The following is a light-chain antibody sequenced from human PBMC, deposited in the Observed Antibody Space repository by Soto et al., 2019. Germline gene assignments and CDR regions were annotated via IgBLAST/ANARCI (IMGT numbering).Light chain of an antibody. CDR2: LAS. CDR1: QAVNTR. V-gene: IGKV3D-11*01. J-gene: IGKJ1*01. Sequence: EIVLTQSPPTLSSFPGDRVTLSCRASQAVNTRLAWYQHKPGQAPRLLIYLASNRAAGVPARFSGSGSGTDFTLTISNVEPEDFAVYYCHQRLSFRRTVGQGTMV. CDR3: HQRLSFRRT.